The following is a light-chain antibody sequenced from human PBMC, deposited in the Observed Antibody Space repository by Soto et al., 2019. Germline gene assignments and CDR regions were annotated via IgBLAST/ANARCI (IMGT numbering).Light chain of an antibody. CDR2: GAS. Sequence: EIVLTQSPGTLSLSPGERATLSCRASQSVSSSYLAWYQHKPGQAPRLLIYGASSRATGIPDRVSGSGSGTDFTLTISRLEPEDFAVYYWQQYGSSPHTCGQGTKLEIK. CDR3: QQYGSSPHT. CDR1: QSVSSSY. V-gene: IGKV3-20*01. J-gene: IGKJ2*01.